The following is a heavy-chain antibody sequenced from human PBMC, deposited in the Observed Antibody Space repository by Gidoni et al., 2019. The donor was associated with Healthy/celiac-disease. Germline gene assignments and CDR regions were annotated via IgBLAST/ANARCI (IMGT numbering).Heavy chain of an antibody. J-gene: IGHJ4*02. V-gene: IGHV3-30*01. Sequence: QVQLVESGGGVVQPGWSLRLSCPASGFTFRSYDMHWVRQAPGKGLEWVEVISYDGSKKYYADSVKGRFTISRDNSKNTLYLQMNSLRAEDTAVYYCARGSGGYEDQYYFDYWGQGTLVTVSS. CDR1: GFTFRSYD. CDR3: ARGSGGYEDQYYFDY. CDR2: ISYDGSKK. D-gene: IGHD5-12*01.